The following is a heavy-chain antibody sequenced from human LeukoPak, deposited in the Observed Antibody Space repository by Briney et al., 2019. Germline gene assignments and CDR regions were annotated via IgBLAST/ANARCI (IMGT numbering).Heavy chain of an antibody. CDR1: GGSISSYY. CDR2: IYYSGST. Sequence: PSETLPLTCTVSGGSISSYYWSWIRQPPGKGLEWIGYIYYSGSTNYNPSLKSRVTISVDTSKNQFSLKLNSVTAADTAVYYCARGSGWHYYYYYMDVWGKGTTVTVSS. V-gene: IGHV4-59*01. D-gene: IGHD6-19*01. CDR3: ARGSGWHYYYYYMDV. J-gene: IGHJ6*03.